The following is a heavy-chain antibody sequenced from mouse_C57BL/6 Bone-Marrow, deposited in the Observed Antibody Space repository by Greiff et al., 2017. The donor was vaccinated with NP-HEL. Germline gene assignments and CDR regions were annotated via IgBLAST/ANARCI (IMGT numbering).Heavy chain of an antibody. D-gene: IGHD1-1*01. V-gene: IGHV14-4*01. J-gene: IGHJ3*01. Sequence: VQLQQSGAELVRPGASVKLSCTASGFNIKDDYMHWVKQRPEQGLEWIGWIDPENGDTEYASKFQGKATITADTSSNTAYLQPSSLTSEDTAVYYCTFLLPFAYWGQGTLVTVSA. CDR2: IDPENGDT. CDR3: TFLLPFAY. CDR1: GFNIKDDY.